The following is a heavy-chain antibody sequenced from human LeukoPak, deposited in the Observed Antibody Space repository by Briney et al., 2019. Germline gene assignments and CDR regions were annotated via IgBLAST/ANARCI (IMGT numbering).Heavy chain of an antibody. V-gene: IGHV3-53*01. CDR1: GFTVSSNF. D-gene: IGHD2-8*01. CDR2: IYSGGDT. CDR3: ARDIGCIFDS. J-gene: IGHJ4*02. Sequence: PGGSLRLSCAASGFTVSSNFMSWVRQAPGKGLEWVSVIYSGGDTYYADSVKGRFTISRDNSKNTLYLQMNSLRAEDTTVYYCARDIGCIFDSWGQGTLVTVSS.